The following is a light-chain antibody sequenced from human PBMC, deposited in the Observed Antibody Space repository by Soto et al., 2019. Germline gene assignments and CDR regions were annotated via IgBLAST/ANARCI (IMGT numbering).Light chain of an antibody. CDR2: EVT. V-gene: IGLV2-14*01. J-gene: IGLJ2*01. CDR3: SSYSSSSTHVV. Sequence: QSALTQPASVSGSPGQSITISCTGTSSDIGGYNYISWYQQPPGKAPKLMIYEVTNRPSGVSNRFSGSKSGNTASLTISGLQPEDEADYYCSSYSSSSTHVVFGGGTQLTVL. CDR1: SSDIGGYNY.